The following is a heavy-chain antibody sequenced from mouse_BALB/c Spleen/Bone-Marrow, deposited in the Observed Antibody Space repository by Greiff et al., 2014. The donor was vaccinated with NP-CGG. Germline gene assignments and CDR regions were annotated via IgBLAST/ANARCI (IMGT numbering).Heavy chain of an antibody. D-gene: IGHD1-2*01. CDR1: GFDFSRYW. Sequence: DVMLVESGGGLVQPGGSLKLSCTASGFDFSRYWMSWVRQAPGKGLQWIGEINPGSSTINYTPSLKDKFIISRDNAKNTLYLQMSKVRSEDTALYYCTRLTYYGLSDYWGQGTTLTVSS. CDR2: INPGSSTI. CDR3: TRLTYYGLSDY. V-gene: IGHV4-1*02. J-gene: IGHJ2*01.